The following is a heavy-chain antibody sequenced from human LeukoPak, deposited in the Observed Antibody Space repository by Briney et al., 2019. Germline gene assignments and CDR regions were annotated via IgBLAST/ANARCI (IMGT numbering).Heavy chain of an antibody. V-gene: IGHV3-21*01. Sequence: GGSLRLSCAASGFTFSSYSMNWVRQAPGKGLEWVSSISSSSSYIYYADSVKGRFTISRDNAKNSLYLQMNSLRAEDTAVYYCARDTITIFTTYYFDYWGQGTLVTVSS. CDR2: ISSSSSYI. J-gene: IGHJ4*02. CDR3: ARDTITIFTTYYFDY. D-gene: IGHD3-9*01. CDR1: GFTFSSYS.